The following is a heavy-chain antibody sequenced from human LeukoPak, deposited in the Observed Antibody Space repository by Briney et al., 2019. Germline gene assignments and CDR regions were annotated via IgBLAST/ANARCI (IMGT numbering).Heavy chain of an antibody. V-gene: IGHV3-21*01. CDR3: AREHITMVRGAPRNYYGMDV. CDR1: GFTFSSYT. D-gene: IGHD3-10*01. Sequence: PGGSLRLSCAVSGFTFSSYTMNWVRQAPGKGLEWVSSISSSTSSIYYADSVKGRFTISTDDAKNSLYVQMNSLRAEDTAVYYCAREHITMVRGAPRNYYGMDVWGQGTTVTVSS. CDR2: ISSSTSSI. J-gene: IGHJ6*02.